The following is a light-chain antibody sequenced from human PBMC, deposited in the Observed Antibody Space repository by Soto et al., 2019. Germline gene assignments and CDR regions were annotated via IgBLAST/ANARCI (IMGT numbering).Light chain of an antibody. V-gene: IGKV3-20*01. CDR1: QSVSNNY. CDR3: QQYGSSPRT. CDR2: GAS. J-gene: IGKJ1*01. Sequence: EIVLTQSAGTLSLSPGERATLSCRASQSVSNNYLAWYQQKPGQAPRVLIYGASSRATGIPDRFSGSGSGTDFTLTISRLEPEDFAMYYCQQYGSSPRTFGQGTKVDIK.